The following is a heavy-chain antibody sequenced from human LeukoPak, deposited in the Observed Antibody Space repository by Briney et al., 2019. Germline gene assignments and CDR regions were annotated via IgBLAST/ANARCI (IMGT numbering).Heavy chain of an antibody. Sequence: SETLSLTCTVSGASISTYYWSWIRQTAGKGLEWIGRIYTSGNTNYNPSLKRGVTMSVATSKTEFSLKLRSGTAADTAVYYCGRDPPMVGIDPWGQGTMVTVSS. J-gene: IGHJ5*02. D-gene: IGHD2-15*01. CDR3: GRDPPMVGIDP. CDR2: IYTSGNT. CDR1: GASISTYY. V-gene: IGHV4-4*07.